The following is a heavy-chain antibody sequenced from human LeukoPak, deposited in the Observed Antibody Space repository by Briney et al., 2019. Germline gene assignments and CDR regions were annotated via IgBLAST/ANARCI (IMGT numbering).Heavy chain of an antibody. CDR2: ISSSSSYT. CDR3: ARCSGSSPPDY. V-gene: IGHV3-11*03. Sequence: GGSLRLSCAASGFTFSDYYMSWIRQAPGKGLEWVSYISSSSSYTNYADSVKGRFTISRDNAENSLYLQMNSLRAEDTAVYYCARCSGSSPPDYWGQGTLVTVSS. D-gene: IGHD1-26*01. J-gene: IGHJ4*02. CDR1: GFTFSDYY.